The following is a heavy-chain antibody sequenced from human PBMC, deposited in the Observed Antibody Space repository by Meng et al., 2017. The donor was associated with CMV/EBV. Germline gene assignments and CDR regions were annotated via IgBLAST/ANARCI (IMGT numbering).Heavy chain of an antibody. Sequence: GGSLRLSCLAAGPTFSHDAMHWVRQIPGKGREYVSGISSNGANTYYADSVKGRFTISRDNFRNTLYLQMGSLRTKDMAVYYCAREVPAAAIRGLNGLDCWGRGTLVTVSS. CDR2: ISSNGANT. J-gene: IGHJ4*02. CDR1: GPTFSHDA. D-gene: IGHD2-2*01. CDR3: AREVPAAAIRGLNGLDC. V-gene: IGHV3-64*02.